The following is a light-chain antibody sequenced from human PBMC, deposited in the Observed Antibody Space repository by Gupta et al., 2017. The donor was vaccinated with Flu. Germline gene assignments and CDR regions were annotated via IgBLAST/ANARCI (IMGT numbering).Light chain of an antibody. Sequence: AIRMDQSSFFFLASKGDRVTITCRASQGISSYLAWYQQKPGKAPKLLIYAASTLQSGVPSRFSGSGSGTDFTLTISCLQSEDFATYYCQQYYSYPFTFGPGTKVDIK. CDR3: QQYYSYPFT. V-gene: IGKV1-8*01. CDR1: QGISSY. J-gene: IGKJ3*01. CDR2: AAS.